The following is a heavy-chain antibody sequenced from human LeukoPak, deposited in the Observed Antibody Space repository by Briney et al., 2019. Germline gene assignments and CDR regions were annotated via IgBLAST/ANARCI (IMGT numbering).Heavy chain of an antibody. V-gene: IGHV4-61*05. D-gene: IGHD1-26*01. J-gene: IGHJ3*02. CDR1: GGSISINTYY. CDR2: NSGST. Sequence: SETLSLTCTVSGGSISINTYYWGWIRQPPGKGLDWIGYNSGSTKYNPSLKSRVTISVDTSKNQLSLKLSSVTAADTAVYYCARGRGYGGNYLRAFDIWGQGTMVSVSS. CDR3: ARGRGYGGNYLRAFDI.